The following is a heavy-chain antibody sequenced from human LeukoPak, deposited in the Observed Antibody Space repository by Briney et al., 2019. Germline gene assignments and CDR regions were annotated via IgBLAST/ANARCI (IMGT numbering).Heavy chain of an antibody. CDR3: ARIPYSSGWYIWYFDL. CDR2: IYYSGST. J-gene: IGHJ2*01. Sequence: SETLSLTCTVSGGSVSSGSYYWSWIRQPPGKGLEWIGYIYYSGSTNYNPSLKSRVTISVDTSKNQFSLKLSSVTAADTAVYYCARIPYSSGWYIWYFDLWGRGTLSLSPQ. CDR1: GGSVSSGSYY. D-gene: IGHD6-19*01. V-gene: IGHV4-61*01.